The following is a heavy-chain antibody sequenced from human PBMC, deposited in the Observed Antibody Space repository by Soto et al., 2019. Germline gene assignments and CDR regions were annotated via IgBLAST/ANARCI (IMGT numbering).Heavy chain of an antibody. J-gene: IGHJ4*02. CDR1: GDTFTNLG. V-gene: IGHV1-18*04. CDR2: ISAFNGNT. D-gene: IGHD6-19*01. Sequence: ASVKVSCKASGDTFTNLGISWVRQAPGQGLEWTGWISAFNGNTNYAQKFQGRVTMTTETSTRTLYMELRSLRSDDTAVYYCARERAVGLYLDDWGQGTLVTVSS. CDR3: ARERAVGLYLDD.